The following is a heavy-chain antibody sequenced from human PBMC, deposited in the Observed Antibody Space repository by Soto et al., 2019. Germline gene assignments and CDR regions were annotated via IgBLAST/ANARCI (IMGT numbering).Heavy chain of an antibody. D-gene: IGHD6-19*01. CDR1: GFTFSSYA. CDR3: ARGGSNSSGWYFGWFDP. V-gene: IGHV3-30-3*01. J-gene: IGHJ5*02. CDR2: ISYDGSNK. Sequence: LRLSCAASGFTFSSYAMHWVRQAPGKGLEWVAVISYDGSNKYYADSVKGRFTISRDNSKNTLYLQMNSLRAEDTAVYYCARGGSNSSGWYFGWFDPWGQGTPVTVSS.